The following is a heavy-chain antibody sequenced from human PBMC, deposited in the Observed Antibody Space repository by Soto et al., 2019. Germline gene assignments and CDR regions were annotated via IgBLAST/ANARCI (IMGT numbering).Heavy chain of an antibody. CDR3: AREIAVAGYYYYGMDV. Sequence: GGSLRLSCAASGFTFSSYGMHWVRQAPGKGLEWVAVIWYDGSNKYYADSVKGRFTISRDNSKNTLYLQMNSLRAEDTAVYYCAREIAVAGYYYYGMDVWGQGTTVTVSS. CDR2: IWYDGSNK. V-gene: IGHV3-33*01. D-gene: IGHD6-19*01. J-gene: IGHJ6*02. CDR1: GFTFSSYG.